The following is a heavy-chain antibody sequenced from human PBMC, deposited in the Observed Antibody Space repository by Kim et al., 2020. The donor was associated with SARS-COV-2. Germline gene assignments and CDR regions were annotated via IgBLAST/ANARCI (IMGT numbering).Heavy chain of an antibody. J-gene: IGHJ4*02. V-gene: IGHV7-4-1*02. D-gene: IGHD1-26*01. CDR3: ARVRSGVGIDY. CDR1: GYTFTSYS. Sequence: ASVKVSCTASGYTFTSYSVSWVRQAPGQGLDWMGWINIITGTPTYAQGFAGRVVFSLDSSVSTAYLQISSLEAEDTAVYYCARVRSGVGIDYWGQGTLVTVSS. CDR2: INIITGTP.